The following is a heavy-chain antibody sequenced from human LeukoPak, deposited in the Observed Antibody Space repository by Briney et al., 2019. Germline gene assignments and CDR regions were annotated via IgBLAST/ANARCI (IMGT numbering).Heavy chain of an antibody. CDR1: GGSFSGYY. V-gene: IGHV4-34*01. Sequence: SETLSLTCAVYGGSFSGYYWSWIRQPPGKGLEWIGEINHSGSTNYNPSLKSRVTISVDTSKKQFSLKLSSVTAADTAVYYCVTYYFDSSGPKKNYWGQGTLATVSS. CDR2: INHSGST. D-gene: IGHD3-22*01. J-gene: IGHJ4*02. CDR3: VTYYFDSSGPKKNY.